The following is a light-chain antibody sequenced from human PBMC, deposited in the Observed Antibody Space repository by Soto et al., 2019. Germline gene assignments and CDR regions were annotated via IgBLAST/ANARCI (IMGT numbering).Light chain of an antibody. Sequence: DIQMTQSPSTLSASVGDRVIITCRASQSISSWLAWYQQKPGKVPNLLIYDASSLESGVPSRFSGSGSGTEFTLTITSLQPDDFGTYYCQQYNTHSGTFGQGTKVDIK. CDR3: QQYNTHSGT. V-gene: IGKV1-5*01. CDR1: QSISSW. CDR2: DAS. J-gene: IGKJ1*01.